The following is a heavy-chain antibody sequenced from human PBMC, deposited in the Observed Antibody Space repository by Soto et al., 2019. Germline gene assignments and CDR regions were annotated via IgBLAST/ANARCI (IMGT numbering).Heavy chain of an antibody. CDR1: GGTFSSYA. CDR3: ASRGLEYYYYGMDV. J-gene: IGHJ6*02. Sequence: QVQLVQSGAEVKKPGSSVKVPCKASGGTFSSYAISWVRQAPGQGLEWMGGIIPIFGTANYAQKFQGRVTITADESTSTAYMELSSLRSEDTAVYYCASRGLEYYYYGMDVWGQGTTVTVSS. CDR2: IIPIFGTA. V-gene: IGHV1-69*12. D-gene: IGHD6-19*01.